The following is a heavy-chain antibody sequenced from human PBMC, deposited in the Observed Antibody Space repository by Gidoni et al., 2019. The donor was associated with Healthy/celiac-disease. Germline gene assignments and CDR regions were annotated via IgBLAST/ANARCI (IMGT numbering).Heavy chain of an antibody. Sequence: EVQLVESGGGLVKPGGSLRLSCAASGFTFSSYSMNWVRQAPGKGLEWVSSISSSSSYIYYADSVKGRFTISRDNAKNSLYLQMNSLRAEDTAVYYCARDLTPVYGSGSYIDYWGQGTLVTVSS. V-gene: IGHV3-21*01. CDR2: ISSSSSYI. CDR1: GFTFSSYS. D-gene: IGHD3-10*01. CDR3: ARDLTPVYGSGSYIDY. J-gene: IGHJ4*02.